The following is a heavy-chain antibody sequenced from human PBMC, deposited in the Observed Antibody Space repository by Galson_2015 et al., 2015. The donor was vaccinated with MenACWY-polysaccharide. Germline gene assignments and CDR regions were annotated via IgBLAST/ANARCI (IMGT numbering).Heavy chain of an antibody. CDR1: GFTFSSYA. D-gene: IGHD1-26*01. V-gene: IGHV3-23*01. Sequence: SLRLSCAASGFTFSSYAMSWVRQAPGKGLEWVSAISGSGGSTYYADPVKGRFTISRDNSKNTLYLQMNSLRAEDTAVYYCAKPRRWELLPFDYWGQGTLVTVSS. CDR2: ISGSGGST. J-gene: IGHJ4*02. CDR3: AKPRRWELLPFDY.